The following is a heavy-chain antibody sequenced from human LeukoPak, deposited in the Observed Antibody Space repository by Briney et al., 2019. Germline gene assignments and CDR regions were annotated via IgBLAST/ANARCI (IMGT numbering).Heavy chain of an antibody. CDR1: GGSIGSSSYY. Sequence: SETLSLTCTVSGGSIGSSSYYWGWIRQPPGKGLEWIGSIYYSGGTYYNPSLKSRVTISVDTSKTQFSLKLSSVTAADTAVYYCARMGPRIAVAVPFDYWGQGTLVTVSS. D-gene: IGHD6-19*01. V-gene: IGHV4-39*01. J-gene: IGHJ4*02. CDR3: ARMGPRIAVAVPFDY. CDR2: IYYSGGT.